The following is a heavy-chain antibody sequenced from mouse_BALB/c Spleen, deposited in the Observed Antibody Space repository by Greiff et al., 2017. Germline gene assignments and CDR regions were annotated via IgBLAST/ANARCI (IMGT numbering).Heavy chain of an antibody. CDR2: IWGDGST. CDR1: GFSLNSYG. V-gene: IGHV2-3*01. CDR3: AKTPYGYDGGAFAY. J-gene: IGHJ3*01. D-gene: IGHD2-14*01. Sequence: VKLVESGPGLVAPSQCLSITCTVSGFSLNSYGVSWVRQPPGKGLEWLGVIWGDGSTNYHSAHISRLSISKDNTKNQVFLKLNSLQTDDTATYYGAKTPYGYDGGAFAYWGQGTLVTVSA.